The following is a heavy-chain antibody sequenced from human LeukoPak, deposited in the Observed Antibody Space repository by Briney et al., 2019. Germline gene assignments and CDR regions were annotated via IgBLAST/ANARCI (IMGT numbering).Heavy chain of an antibody. CDR1: GGSISSYY. CDR2: IYYSGST. Sequence: SETLSLTCTVSGGSISSYYWSWIRQPPGKGQEWIGYIYYSGSTNYNPSLKSRVTISVDTSKSQFSLKLSSVTAADTAVYYCARLGGYGYFDYWGQGTLVTVSS. V-gene: IGHV4-59*01. J-gene: IGHJ4*02. D-gene: IGHD5-12*01. CDR3: ARLGGYGYFDY.